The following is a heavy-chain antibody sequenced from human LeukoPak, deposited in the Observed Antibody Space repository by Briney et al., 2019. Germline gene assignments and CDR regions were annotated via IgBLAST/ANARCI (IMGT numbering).Heavy chain of an antibody. V-gene: IGHV1-24*01. J-gene: IGHJ4*02. D-gene: IGHD4-23*01. CDR3: ATDLATVVIVTNY. CDR1: GYTFTSYY. Sequence: ASVKVSCKASGYTFTSYYMHWVRQAPGKGLEWMGGFDPEDGETIYAQKFQGRVTMAEDTSTDTAYMELSSLRSEDTAVYYCATDLATVVIVTNYWGQGTLVTVSS. CDR2: FDPEDGET.